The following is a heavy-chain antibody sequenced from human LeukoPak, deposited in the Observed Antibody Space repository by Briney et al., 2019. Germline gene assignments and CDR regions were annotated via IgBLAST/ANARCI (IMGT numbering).Heavy chain of an antibody. D-gene: IGHD3-9*01. Sequence: GGSLILSCAASGFIFSSYGMNWVRQAPGKGLEWVSYISSSSSTIYYADSVKGRFTISRDNAKNSLYLQMNSLRDEDTAVYYCARVAGNYDILTGPDYWGQGTLVTVSS. CDR2: ISSSSSTI. CDR1: GFIFSSYG. V-gene: IGHV3-48*02. CDR3: ARVAGNYDILTGPDY. J-gene: IGHJ4*02.